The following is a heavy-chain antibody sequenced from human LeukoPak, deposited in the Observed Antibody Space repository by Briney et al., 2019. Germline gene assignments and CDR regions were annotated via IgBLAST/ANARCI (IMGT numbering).Heavy chain of an antibody. CDR1: GYTFTSYY. Sequence: ASVKVSCKASGYTFTSYYMHWVRQAPGQGLEWMGIINPSGGSTSYAQKFQGRVTMTRDTSTSTAYMELRSLRSDDTAVYYCARAVTMIEGSDYWGQGTLVTVSS. V-gene: IGHV1-46*01. CDR2: INPSGGST. CDR3: ARAVTMIEGSDY. D-gene: IGHD3-22*01. J-gene: IGHJ4*02.